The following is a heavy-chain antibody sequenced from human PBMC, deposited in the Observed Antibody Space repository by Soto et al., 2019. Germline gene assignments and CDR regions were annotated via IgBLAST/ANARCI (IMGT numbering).Heavy chain of an antibody. CDR3: ARGWDIVVVPAPYYYGMDV. Sequence: VASVKVSCKASGGTFSSYAISWVRQAPGQGLEWMGGIIPIFGTANYAQKFQGRVTITADESTSTAYMELSSLRSEDTAVYYCARGWDIVVVPAPYYYGMDVWGQGTTVTVSS. CDR1: GGTFSSYA. D-gene: IGHD2-2*01. CDR2: IIPIFGTA. V-gene: IGHV1-69*13. J-gene: IGHJ6*02.